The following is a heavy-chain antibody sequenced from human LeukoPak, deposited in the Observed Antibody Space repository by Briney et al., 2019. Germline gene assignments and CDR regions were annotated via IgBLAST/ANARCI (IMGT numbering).Heavy chain of an antibody. CDR1: GFTFSSYS. V-gene: IGHV3-48*01. CDR2: ISSSSSTI. Sequence: GGSLRLSCAASGFTFSSYSMNWVRQAPGKGLEWVSYISSSSSTIYYADSVKGRFTISRDNAKNSLYLQMNSLRAEDTAVYYCARGQRVVAATPYAFDIWGQGTMVTVSS. CDR3: ARGQRVVAATPYAFDI. J-gene: IGHJ3*02. D-gene: IGHD2-15*01.